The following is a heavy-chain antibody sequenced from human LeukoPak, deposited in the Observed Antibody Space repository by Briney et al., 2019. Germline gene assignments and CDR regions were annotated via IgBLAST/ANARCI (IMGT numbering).Heavy chain of an antibody. Sequence: PGGSLRISCAASGFTSSSYWMSWVRQAPGKGLEWVANIKQDGSEKHYVDSVKGRFTISRDNAKNSLYLQMNSLGAEDTPVYYCDRDNYYGSGSFYKRAYYFDYWGQGTLVTVSS. D-gene: IGHD3-10*01. V-gene: IGHV3-7*01. CDR3: DRDNYYGSGSFYKRAYYFDY. J-gene: IGHJ4*02. CDR1: GFTSSSYW. CDR2: IKQDGSEK.